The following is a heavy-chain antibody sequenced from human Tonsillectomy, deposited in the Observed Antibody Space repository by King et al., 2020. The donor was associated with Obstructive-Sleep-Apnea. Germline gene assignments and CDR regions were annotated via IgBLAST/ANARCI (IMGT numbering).Heavy chain of an antibody. CDR2: IDHSGTT. CDR3: ARTTYGDYALDY. Sequence: VQLQESGPGLVKPSGTLSLTCAVSGGSLINTNLWTWVRQPPGKGLGVIGQIDHSGTTNYNPSLRSRVTMSVDKSKNQFSLKLRFVTAADTAVYYCARTTYGDYALDYWGQGTLVTVSS. CDR1: GGSLINTNL. J-gene: IGHJ4*02. V-gene: IGHV4-4*02. D-gene: IGHD4-17*01.